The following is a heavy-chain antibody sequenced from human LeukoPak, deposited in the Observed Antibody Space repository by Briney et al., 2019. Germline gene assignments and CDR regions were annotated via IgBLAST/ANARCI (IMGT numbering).Heavy chain of an antibody. CDR3: ASSDIAARANPFDY. CDR2: ISAYNGNT. J-gene: IGHJ4*02. CDR1: GSTFTSYN. V-gene: IGHV1-18*01. Sequence: ASVKVSCKASGSTFTSYNINWVRQAPGQGLEWMGWISAYNGNTNYTQKLQGRVTMTTDTSTSTAYMELRSLRSEDTAVYCCASSDIAARANPFDYWGQGTLVTVSS. D-gene: IGHD6-6*01.